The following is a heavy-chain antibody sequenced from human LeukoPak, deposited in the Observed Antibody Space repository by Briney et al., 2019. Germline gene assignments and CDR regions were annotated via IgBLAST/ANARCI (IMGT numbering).Heavy chain of an antibody. CDR1: GYTFTGYY. CDR2: INPNSGGT. J-gene: IGHJ4*02. CDR3: ARAYSGYDYEPNDY. V-gene: IGHV1-2*06. D-gene: IGHD5-12*01. Sequence: GASVKVSCKASGYTFTGYYMHWVRQAPGQGLEWMGRINPNSGGTNYAQKLQGRVTMTTDTSTSTAYMELRSLRSDDTAVYYCARAYSGYDYEPNDYWGQGTLVTVSS.